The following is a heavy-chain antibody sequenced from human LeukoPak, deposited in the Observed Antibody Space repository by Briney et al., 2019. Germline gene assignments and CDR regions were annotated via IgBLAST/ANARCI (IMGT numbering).Heavy chain of an antibody. Sequence: GESLKISCKGSGYTFTSYRIGWVRKMPGKGLEWMGIIYPGDSDTRYSPSFQGQVSISVDKSISTAYLQWSSLKASDTAMYFCARRGSGWYVDYWGQGTLVTVSP. J-gene: IGHJ4*02. D-gene: IGHD6-19*01. V-gene: IGHV5-51*01. CDR2: IYPGDSDT. CDR3: ARRGSGWYVDY. CDR1: GYTFTSYR.